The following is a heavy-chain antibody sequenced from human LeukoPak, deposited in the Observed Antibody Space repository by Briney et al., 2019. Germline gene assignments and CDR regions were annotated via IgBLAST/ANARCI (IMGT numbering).Heavy chain of an antibody. D-gene: IGHD6-19*01. V-gene: IGHV3-30*02. Sequence: GGSLRLSCAASGFTFSSYWMHWVRQAPGKGLEWVAFIRYDGSNKYYADSVKGRFTISRDNSKNTLYLQMNSLRAEDTAVYYCAKAPGSSGFSPFDYWGQGTLVTVSS. CDR1: GFTFSSYW. CDR2: IRYDGSNK. J-gene: IGHJ4*02. CDR3: AKAPGSSGFSPFDY.